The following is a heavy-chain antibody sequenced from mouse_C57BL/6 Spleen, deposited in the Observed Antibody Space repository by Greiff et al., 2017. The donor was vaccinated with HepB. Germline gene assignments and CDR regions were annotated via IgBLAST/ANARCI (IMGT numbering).Heavy chain of an antibody. Sequence: EVQLQQSGPELVKPGASVKMSCKASGYTFTDYNMHWVNQSHGKSLEWIGYINPNNGGTSYNQKFKGKATLTVNKSSSTAYMELRSLTSDDSAVYYCARFTTRDYFDHWGQGTTLTVSS. CDR1: GYTFTDYN. V-gene: IGHV1-22*01. CDR3: ARFTTRDYFDH. CDR2: INPNNGGT. J-gene: IGHJ2*01. D-gene: IGHD1-1*01.